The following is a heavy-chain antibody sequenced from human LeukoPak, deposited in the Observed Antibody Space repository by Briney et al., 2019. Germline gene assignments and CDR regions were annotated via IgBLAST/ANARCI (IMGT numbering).Heavy chain of an antibody. Sequence: PSQTLSLTCTVSGGSISSYYWSWIRPPPGKGLEWIGYIYYSGSTNYNPSLKSRVTISVDTSKNHFSLKLSSVTAADTAVYYCAREDVSSGSFDYWGQGTLVTVSS. D-gene: IGHD6-19*01. CDR1: GGSISSYY. CDR2: IYYSGST. J-gene: IGHJ4*02. CDR3: AREDVSSGSFDY. V-gene: IGHV4-59*01.